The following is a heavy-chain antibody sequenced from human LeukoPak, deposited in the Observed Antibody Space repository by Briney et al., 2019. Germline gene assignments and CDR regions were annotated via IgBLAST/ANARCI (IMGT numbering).Heavy chain of an antibody. CDR3: ARGTPENYYYYYMDV. V-gene: IGHV1-69*10. J-gene: IGHJ6*03. CDR1: GGTFSRYA. Sequence: VASVKVSCKASGGTFSRYAFSWVRQAPGQGLEWMGGIIPLFGIANYAQKFQGRVTITADKSTSTAYMELSSLRSEDTAVYYCARGTPENYYYYYMDVWGKGTTVTVS. CDR2: IIPLFGIA.